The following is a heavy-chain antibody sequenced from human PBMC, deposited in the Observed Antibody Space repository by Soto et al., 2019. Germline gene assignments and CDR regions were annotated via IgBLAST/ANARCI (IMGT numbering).Heavy chain of an antibody. J-gene: IGHJ3*01. CDR2: INTRTGTP. CDR3: ASLAAGSFDV. CDR1: WYIFSTHH. D-gene: IGHD2-15*01. V-gene: IGHV7-4-1*01. Sequence: GASGKVSCKASWYIFSTHHINLVRQAPGQGLEWMGWINTRTGTPSYVQGFTGRFVFSLETSVNTAYLQIFSLKTEDTAVYYCASLAAGSFDVWGQGTMVTVSS.